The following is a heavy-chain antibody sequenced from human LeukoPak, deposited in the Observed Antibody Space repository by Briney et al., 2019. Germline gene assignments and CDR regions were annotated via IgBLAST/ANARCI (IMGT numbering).Heavy chain of an antibody. CDR3: ARAVSGRFDY. Sequence: KTSETLSLTCTVSGGSMSPYHWGWIRQPPGKGLEWTGYIYYSGSTNYNPSLNSRVPISVDTSKNQFSLRLSSVTAADTAIYYCARAVSGRFDYWGQGTLVTVSS. CDR1: GGSMSPYH. V-gene: IGHV4-59*08. J-gene: IGHJ4*02. D-gene: IGHD6-19*01. CDR2: IYYSGST.